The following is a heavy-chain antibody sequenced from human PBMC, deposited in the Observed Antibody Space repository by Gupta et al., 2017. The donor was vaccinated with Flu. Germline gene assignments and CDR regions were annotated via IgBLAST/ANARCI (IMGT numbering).Heavy chain of an antibody. CDR1: GGPLSNGYYF. Sequence: QVQLQESGPGLVKPSQTLSLACHLSGGPLSNGYYFWGWIPQHPGHGMEWIGNIHYNGNTYYNPSLKSRSSMSVDTSKNQFSLNLRSVSAADTAVYYCAKTGPIPMCGREPFEYWGQGSLVTVSS. J-gene: IGHJ4*02. CDR3: AKTGPIPMCGREPFEY. V-gene: IGHV4-31*03. D-gene: IGHD2-21*01. CDR2: IHYNGNT.